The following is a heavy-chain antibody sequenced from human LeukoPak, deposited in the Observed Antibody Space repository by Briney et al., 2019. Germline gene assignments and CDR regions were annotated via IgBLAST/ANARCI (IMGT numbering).Heavy chain of an antibody. V-gene: IGHV3-23*01. CDR2: ISGGGGST. CDR1: GFTFSSYA. J-gene: IGHJ4*02. CDR3: AKRYTSSWFFDY. Sequence: GGSLRPSCAASGFTFSSYAMSWVRQAPGKGLEWVSAISGGGGSTYYADSVKGRFTISRDNPKITLYLQMNSLRAEDTAVYYCAKRYTSSWFFDYWGQGTLVTVSS. D-gene: IGHD6-13*01.